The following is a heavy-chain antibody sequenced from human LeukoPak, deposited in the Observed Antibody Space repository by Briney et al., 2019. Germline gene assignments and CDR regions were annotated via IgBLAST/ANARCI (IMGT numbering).Heavy chain of an antibody. J-gene: IGHJ6*02. Sequence: PSETLSLTCTVSGGSISSYYWSWIRQPAGKGLEWIGRIYTSGSTNYNPSLKSRVTMSVDTSKNQFSLKLSSVTAADTAVYYCARHGAKDFWSGYYTDYYYGMDVWGQGTTVTVSS. CDR3: ARHGAKDFWSGYYTDYYYGMDV. CDR1: GGSISSYY. V-gene: IGHV4-4*07. CDR2: IYTSGST. D-gene: IGHD3-3*01.